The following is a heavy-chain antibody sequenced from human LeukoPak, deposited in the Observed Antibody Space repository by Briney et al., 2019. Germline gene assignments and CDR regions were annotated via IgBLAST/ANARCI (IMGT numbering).Heavy chain of an antibody. V-gene: IGHV1-18*01. CDR2: ISAYNGNT. CDR3: ARSRQYNWNDWFDP. CDR1: GYTFTSYG. Sequence: GASVKVSCKASGYTFTSYGISWVRQAPGQGLEWMGWISAYNGNTNYAQKFQGRVTISRDTSARTVYMELSSLRSEDTAVYYCARSRQYNWNDWFDPWGQGTLVTVSS. D-gene: IGHD1-20*01. J-gene: IGHJ5*02.